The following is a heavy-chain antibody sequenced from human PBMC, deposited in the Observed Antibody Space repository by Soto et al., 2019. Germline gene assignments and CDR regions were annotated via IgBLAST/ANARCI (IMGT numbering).Heavy chain of an antibody. J-gene: IGHJ4*02. CDR3: ARAESYTCGGARYYFDY. Sequence: EVQRLASGGGLVQPGGSLRLSCAAYGFPFSNYAIRWVRQAPGQGLEWVSAISGSGVTTYYADFVKGRFTISRDNSRNTVDLQMNRLEVEDTAVYYCARAESYTCGGARYYFDYWGQGTLVAVSS. V-gene: IGHV3-23*01. CDR1: GFPFSNYA. CDR2: ISGSGVTT. D-gene: IGHD2-21*01.